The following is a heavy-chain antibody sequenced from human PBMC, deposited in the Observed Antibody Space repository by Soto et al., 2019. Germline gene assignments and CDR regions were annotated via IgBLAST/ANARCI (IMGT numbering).Heavy chain of an antibody. CDR1: GFTFSSYW. J-gene: IGHJ5*02. CDR2: IKQDGSEK. Sequence: EVQLVESGGGLVQPGGSLRLSCAASGFTFSSYWMSWVRQAPGKGLEWVANIKQDGSEKYYVDSVKGRFTISRDNAKNSLYLQMNSLRAADTAVYYCARDESIAARRPYKDDNWFDPWGQGTLVTVSS. D-gene: IGHD6-6*01. CDR3: ARDESIAARRPYKDDNWFDP. V-gene: IGHV3-7*01.